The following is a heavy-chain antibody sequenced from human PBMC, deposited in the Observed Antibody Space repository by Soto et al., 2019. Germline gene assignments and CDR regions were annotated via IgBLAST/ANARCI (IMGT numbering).Heavy chain of an antibody. Sequence: KSSETLCLTCTFSVGSLSIGNYYWSWIRQPPGKGLEWIGYIYYSGNTYYKPSLKSRVTISVDTSKNQLSLKLSSVTAADTAVYYCARLDYGDYYFDYWGQGTLVTVSS. J-gene: IGHJ4*02. CDR3: ARLDYGDYYFDY. V-gene: IGHV4-30-4*01. D-gene: IGHD4-17*01. CDR2: IYYSGNT. CDR1: VGSLSIGNYY.